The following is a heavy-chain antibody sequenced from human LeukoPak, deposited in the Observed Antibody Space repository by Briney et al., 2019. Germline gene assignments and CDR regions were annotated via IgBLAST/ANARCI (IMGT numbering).Heavy chain of an antibody. CDR2: TSDTGTYT. CDR1: GISFSVYY. D-gene: IGHD4-11*01. CDR3: ASVNYHRLDY. V-gene: IGHV3-11*03. Sequence: PGGSLRLSCVVSGISFSVYYMSWIRQTPGKGLEWLSFTSDTGTYTDYADSVKGRFTVSRDNAKNSLFLKMSSLRAEDTAVYYCASVNYHRLDYWGQGTLVTVSS. J-gene: IGHJ4*02.